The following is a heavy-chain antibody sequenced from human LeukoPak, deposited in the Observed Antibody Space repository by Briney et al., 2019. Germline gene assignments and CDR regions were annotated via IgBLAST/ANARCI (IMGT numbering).Heavy chain of an antibody. Sequence: SGGSLRLSCAASGFTFRNYGMHWVRQAPGKGLEWVAVMSYDGNNKYHADSVKGRFTISRDNSQNTLYLQMDSLRPDDTAVYYCAKVREIMFRGPQDYWGQGTLVTVSS. D-gene: IGHD3-16*01. CDR1: GFTFRNYG. CDR2: MSYDGNNK. J-gene: IGHJ4*02. V-gene: IGHV3-30*18. CDR3: AKVREIMFRGPQDY.